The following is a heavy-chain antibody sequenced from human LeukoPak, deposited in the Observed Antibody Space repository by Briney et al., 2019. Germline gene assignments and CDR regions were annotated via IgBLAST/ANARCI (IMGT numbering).Heavy chain of an antibody. J-gene: IGHJ4*02. CDR2: INHSGNS. D-gene: IGHD4-23*01. V-gene: IGHV4-34*01. CDR3: ARGSDYGANLIDY. CDR1: GGSFSDYY. Sequence: SETLSLTCAVYGGSFSDYYWSWIRQPPGKGLEWIGEINHSGNSNYNPSLKSRVTISVDTSKNQFSLKLSSVTAADTAVYYCARGSDYGANLIDYWGQGTLVTVSS.